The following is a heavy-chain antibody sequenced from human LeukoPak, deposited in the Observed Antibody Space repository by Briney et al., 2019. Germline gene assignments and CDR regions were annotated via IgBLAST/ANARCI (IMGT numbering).Heavy chain of an antibody. V-gene: IGHV4-39*01. D-gene: IGHD2-2*01. Sequence: SETLSLTCTVSGGSISSSSYYWGWIRQPPGKGLEWIGSIYYSGSTYYNPSLKSRVTISVDKSKNQFSLKLSSVTAADTAVYYCAGGPGYCSSTSCYARAFDIWGQGTMVTVSS. CDR3: AGGPGYCSSTSCYARAFDI. J-gene: IGHJ3*02. CDR2: IYYSGST. CDR1: GGSISSSSYY.